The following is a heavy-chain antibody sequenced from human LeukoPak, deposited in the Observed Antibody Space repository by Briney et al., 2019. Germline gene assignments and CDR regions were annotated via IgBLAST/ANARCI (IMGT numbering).Heavy chain of an antibody. V-gene: IGHV3-30*18. D-gene: IGHD3-22*01. CDR2: ISYDGSNK. CDR3: AKDIPYYDSSGYYAHDAFDI. CDR1: GFTFSSYG. J-gene: IGHJ3*02. Sequence: GGSLRLSCAASGFTFSSYGMHWVRQAPGKGLEGVAVISYDGSNKYYADSVKGRFTISRDNSKNTLYLQMNSLRAEDTAVYYCAKDIPYYDSSGYYAHDAFDIWGQGTMVTVSS.